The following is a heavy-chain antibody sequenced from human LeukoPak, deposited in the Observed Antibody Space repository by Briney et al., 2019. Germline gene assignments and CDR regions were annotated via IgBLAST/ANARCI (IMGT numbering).Heavy chain of an antibody. J-gene: IGHJ6*03. D-gene: IGHD6-19*01. CDR2: MNPNSGNT. V-gene: IGHV1-8*01. CDR1: GYTFTNFD. CDR3: ARGPQWRGDYYYIDV. Sequence: ASVKVSCKASGYTFTNFDINWVRQATGQGLEWMGWMNPNSGNTGYAQKFQGRVAMTMNTSITTAYMELSSLISEDTAVYYCARGPQWRGDYYYIDVWGRGTTVTVSS.